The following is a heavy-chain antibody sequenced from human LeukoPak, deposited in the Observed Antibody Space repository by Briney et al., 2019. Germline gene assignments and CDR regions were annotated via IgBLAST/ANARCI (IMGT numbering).Heavy chain of an antibody. CDR3: ASRYTVAGVNFDD. Sequence: SETLSLTCAVSGHSINSGFYWGWIRQSRGKGLEWIGTIFNTGSIYYTASLRNRVSISVDASKNQFSLRLSSVTAADTAIYYCASRYTVAGVNFDDWGQGTQVTVST. CDR2: IFNTGSI. J-gene: IGHJ4*02. CDR1: GHSINSGFY. D-gene: IGHD6-19*01. V-gene: IGHV4-38-2*01.